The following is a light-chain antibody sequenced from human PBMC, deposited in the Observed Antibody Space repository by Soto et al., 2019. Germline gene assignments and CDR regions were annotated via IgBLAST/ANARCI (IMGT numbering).Light chain of an antibody. CDR1: TGAVTSGYS. Sequence: QAVVTQEPSLTVSPGGTVTLTCASSTGAVTSGYSPNWFQQKPGQPPRALIYGTNNKHSWTPARFSGSLLGGKAALTLSGVQPEDEADYYCLLYCGGALLWVFGGGTKLTVL. CDR3: LLYCGGALLWV. V-gene: IGLV7-43*01. CDR2: GTN. J-gene: IGLJ3*02.